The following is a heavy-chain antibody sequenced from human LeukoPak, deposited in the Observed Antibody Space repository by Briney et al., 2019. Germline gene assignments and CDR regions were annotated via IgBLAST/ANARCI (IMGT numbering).Heavy chain of an antibody. D-gene: IGHD3-3*01. V-gene: IGHV3-33*01. J-gene: IGHJ6*02. CDR1: GFSFSSHG. CDR3: ARGWSGYYNAMDV. Sequence: GGSLRLSCAASGFSFSSHGMHWVRQAPGKGLDWVAVIWYDGSKKYHADSVKGRFTISRENSENTLYLQMNSLRAEDTALYYCARGWSGYYNAMDVWGLGATVTVSS. CDR2: IWYDGSKK.